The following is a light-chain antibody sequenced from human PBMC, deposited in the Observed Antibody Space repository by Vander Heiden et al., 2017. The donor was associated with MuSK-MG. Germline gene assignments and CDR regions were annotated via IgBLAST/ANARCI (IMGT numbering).Light chain of an antibody. CDR2: GAS. CDR3: QQSYATPLT. Sequence: IQMTQSPSSLSASVGDRVTILCRASQSISSYLNGYQEKPGKAPKLLIYGASRMQSGVPSRFSGSGSGTDFTLTISSLQPEDFATYYCQQSYATPLTFGGGTKVEIK. V-gene: IGKV1-39*01. CDR1: QSISSY. J-gene: IGKJ4*01.